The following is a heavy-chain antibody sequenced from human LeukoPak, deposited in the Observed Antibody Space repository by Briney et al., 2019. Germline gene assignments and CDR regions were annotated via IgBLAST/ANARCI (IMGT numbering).Heavy chain of an antibody. J-gene: IGHJ3*02. Sequence: GRSLRLSCAASGFTFSSYAVHWVRQAPGQGLEWVAFISYDGSNEYYADSVKGRFTISRDNSKNTVYLQLNSLRAEDTAVYYCARSRPYCSSTSCYFGAFDIWGQGTTVTVSS. CDR1: GFTFSSYA. V-gene: IGHV3-30-3*01. CDR3: ARSRPYCSSTSCYFGAFDI. D-gene: IGHD2-2*01. CDR2: ISYDGSNE.